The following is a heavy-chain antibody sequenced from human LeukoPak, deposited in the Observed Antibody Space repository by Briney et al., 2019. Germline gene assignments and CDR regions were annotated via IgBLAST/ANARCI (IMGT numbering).Heavy chain of an antibody. CDR3: ARDRFLRRPEPADY. Sequence: GGSLRLSCAASGFTFDDYGMSWVRRGPGKGLEGVSGINWNGGRTGYADSVKGRFTISRDNAKNSLYLQMNSLRAEDTALYYCARDRFLRRPEPADYWGQGTLVTVSS. J-gene: IGHJ4*02. D-gene: IGHD1-14*01. CDR2: INWNGGRT. V-gene: IGHV3-20*04. CDR1: GFTFDDYG.